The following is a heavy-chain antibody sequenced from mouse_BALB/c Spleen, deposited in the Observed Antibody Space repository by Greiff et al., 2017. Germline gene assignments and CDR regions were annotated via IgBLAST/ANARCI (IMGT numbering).Heavy chain of an antibody. CDR3: ARWADYDRYFDV. V-gene: IGHV1-9*01. CDR1: GYTFSSYW. J-gene: IGHJ1*01. Sequence: VQRVESGAELMKPGASVKISCKATGYTFSSYWIEWVKQRPGHGLEWIGEILPGSGSTNYNEKFKGKATFTADTSSNTAYMQLSSLTSEYSAVYYCARWADYDRYFDVWGAGTTVTVSS. D-gene: IGHD2-4*01. CDR2: ILPGSGST.